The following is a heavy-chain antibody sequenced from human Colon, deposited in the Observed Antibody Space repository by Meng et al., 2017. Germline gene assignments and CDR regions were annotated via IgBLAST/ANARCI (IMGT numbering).Heavy chain of an antibody. CDR1: GFIFSSYS. D-gene: IGHD3-22*01. J-gene: IGHJ4*02. CDR3: AKYWALYDSSCSHRALNS. CDR2: IWDSGDYT. V-gene: IGHV3-23*01. Sequence: GESLKISCAASGFIFSSYSMTWVRQAPGMGLEWVSTIWDSGDYTHYADSVKGRFTISRDNSENTLYLHLNSLLPEDTAVYYCAKYWALYDSSCSHRALNSWGQGTLVTVSS.